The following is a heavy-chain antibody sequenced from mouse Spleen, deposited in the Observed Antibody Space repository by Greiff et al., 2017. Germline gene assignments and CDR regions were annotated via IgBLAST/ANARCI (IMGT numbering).Heavy chain of an antibody. Sequence: QVQLQQPGAELVKPGASVKLSCKASGYTFTSYWMHWVKQRPGQGLEWIGMIHPNSGSTNYNEKFKSKATLTVDKSSSTAYMQLSSLTSEDSAVYYCAREGGYYFYYAMDYWGQGTSVTVSS. D-gene: IGHD2-3*01. CDR1: GYTFTSYW. V-gene: IGHV1-64*01. CDR3: AREGGYYFYYAMDY. CDR2: IHPNSGST. J-gene: IGHJ4*01.